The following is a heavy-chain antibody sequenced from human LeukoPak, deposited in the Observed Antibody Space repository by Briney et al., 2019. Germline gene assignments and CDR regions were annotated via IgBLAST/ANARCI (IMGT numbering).Heavy chain of an antibody. Sequence: ASVKVSCKSSGYRFTENYLHWLRQAPGQGFEWFRCINANTDVTFYGQKFQRRIRLTRDTSVNTGYMFLDDLTSDDTAVYYCARGTGYNTYVYGLPWGQGTLVTVSS. CDR1: GYRFTENY. CDR2: INANTDVT. V-gene: IGHV1-2*02. CDR3: ARGTGYNTYVYGLP. D-gene: IGHD5-24*01. J-gene: IGHJ5*02.